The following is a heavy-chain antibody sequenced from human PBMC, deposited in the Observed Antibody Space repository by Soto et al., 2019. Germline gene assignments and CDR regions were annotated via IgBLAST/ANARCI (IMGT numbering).Heavy chain of an antibody. J-gene: IGHJ4*02. Sequence: GGSLRLSCAASGFTFSSYDMHWVRQATGKGLEWVSAIGTAGDTYYPGSVKGRFTISRENAKNSLYLQMNSLRAGDTAGYYCARGLAAGTFDYWGQGTLVTVSS. D-gene: IGHD6-13*01. CDR2: IGTAGDT. CDR1: GFTFSSYD. CDR3: ARGLAAGTFDY. V-gene: IGHV3-13*01.